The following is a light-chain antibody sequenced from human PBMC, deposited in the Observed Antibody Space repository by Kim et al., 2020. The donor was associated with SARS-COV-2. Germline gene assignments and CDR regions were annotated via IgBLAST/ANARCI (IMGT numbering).Light chain of an antibody. CDR2: RDD. CDR3: ASWDDSLSGLYV. V-gene: IGLV1-47*01. Sequence: VAIACSGSTSNIGTNYVYWYQHLPGTAPKLLIYRDDQRPSGVPDRFSGSKSGTSASLAISGLRSEDEADYYCASWDDSLSGLYVFGTGTKVTVL. CDR1: TSNIGTNY. J-gene: IGLJ1*01.